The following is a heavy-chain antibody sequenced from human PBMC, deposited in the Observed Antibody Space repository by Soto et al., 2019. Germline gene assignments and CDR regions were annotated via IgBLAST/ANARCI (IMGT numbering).Heavy chain of an antibody. J-gene: IGHJ5*02. Sequence: SETLSLTCAVSGYSISSGLYWGWIRQPPGKGLXXIXTIXRXXXTXXXPSLKSRVTISIDTSKNHFSLRLSSVTATDTAVYFCAIGNPDWFDPWGQGTLVTVSS. D-gene: IGHD1-1*01. CDR2: IXRXXXT. CDR3: AIGNPDWFDP. CDR1: GYSISSGLY. V-gene: IGHV4-38-2*01.